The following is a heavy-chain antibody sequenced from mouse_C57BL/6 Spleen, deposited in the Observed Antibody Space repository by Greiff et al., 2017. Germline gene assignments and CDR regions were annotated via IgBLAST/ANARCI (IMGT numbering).Heavy chain of an antibody. CDR1: GFNIKDYY. V-gene: IGHV14-1*01. Sequence: EVQLQQSGAELVRPGASVKLSCTASGFNIKDYYMHWVKQRPEQGLEWIGRIDPEDGDTEYAPKFQGKATMTADTSSNTAYLQLSSLTSEDTAVYYCTTYGGSSSYYFDYWGQGTTLTVSS. CDR2: IDPEDGDT. D-gene: IGHD1-1*01. CDR3: TTYGGSSSYYFDY. J-gene: IGHJ2*01.